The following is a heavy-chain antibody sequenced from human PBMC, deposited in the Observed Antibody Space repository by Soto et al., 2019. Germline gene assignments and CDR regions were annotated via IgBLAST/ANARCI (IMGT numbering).Heavy chain of an antibody. CDR2: IYYSGST. Sequence: SETLSLTCTVSGGSISSYYWSWIRQPPGKGLEWIGYIYYSGSTNYNPSLKSRVTISVDTSKNQFSLKLSSVTAADTAVYYCARWVRFLEWTPSYYFDYWGQGTLVTVS. V-gene: IGHV4-59*01. J-gene: IGHJ4*02. D-gene: IGHD3-3*01. CDR1: GGSISSYY. CDR3: ARWVRFLEWTPSYYFDY.